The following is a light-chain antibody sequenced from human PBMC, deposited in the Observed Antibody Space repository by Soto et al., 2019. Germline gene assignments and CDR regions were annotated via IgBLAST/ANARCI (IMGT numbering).Light chain of an antibody. CDR3: KQSKNWLRVT. CDR2: GAS. J-gene: IGKJ3*01. Sequence: EIVMTQSPATLSVSPGERATLSCRASQSVSSNFAWYQQKPGQAPRLLIYGASTRATGIPARFSGSASGTEFTLTLSSLQSEDFAVYYCKQSKNWLRVTFGHGTTVDIK. V-gene: IGKV3-15*01. CDR1: QSVSSN.